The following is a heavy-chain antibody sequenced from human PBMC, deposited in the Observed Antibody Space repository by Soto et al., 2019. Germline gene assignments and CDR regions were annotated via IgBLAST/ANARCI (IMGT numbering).Heavy chain of an antibody. CDR3: ARYIPGVRYYGMDV. CDR2: IGESGTPT. D-gene: IGHD2-2*01. V-gene: IGHV3-23*01. J-gene: IGHJ6*02. CDR1: GYTVSSYA. Sequence: PGWCLRLSCAACGYTVSSYAMKWVRQDPGKGLEWVSLIGESGTPTYYADSVKGRFTISRDNSGNTLFLEMYSLRAEDTAVYYCARYIPGVRYYGMDVWGQGTTVTVSS.